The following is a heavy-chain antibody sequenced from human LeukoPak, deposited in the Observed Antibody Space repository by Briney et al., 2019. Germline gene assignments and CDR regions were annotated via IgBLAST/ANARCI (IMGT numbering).Heavy chain of an antibody. Sequence: ASVKVSCKASGGTFSSYAISWVRQAPGQGLEWMGGIIPIFGTANYAQKFQGRVTITTDESTSTAYMKLSSLRSEDTAVYYCARSRGVTQLDYWGQGTLVTVSS. CDR1: GGTFSSYA. CDR2: IIPIFGTA. V-gene: IGHV1-69*05. D-gene: IGHD2-2*01. CDR3: ARSRGVTQLDY. J-gene: IGHJ4*02.